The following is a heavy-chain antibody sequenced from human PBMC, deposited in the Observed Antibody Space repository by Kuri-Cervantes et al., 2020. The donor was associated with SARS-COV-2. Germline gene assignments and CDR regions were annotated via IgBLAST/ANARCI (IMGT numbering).Heavy chain of an antibody. D-gene: IGHD4-11*01. J-gene: IGHJ6*03. Sequence: SETLSLTCTVSGGSISSSSYYWGWIRRPPGKGLEWIGSIYYSGSTYYNPSLKSRVTISVDTSKNQFSLKLSSVTAADTAVYYCARVRGFDSNYYYYYYMDVWGKGTTVTVSS. CDR3: ARVRGFDSNYYYYYYMDV. CDR1: GGSISSSSYY. V-gene: IGHV4-39*07. CDR2: IYYSGST.